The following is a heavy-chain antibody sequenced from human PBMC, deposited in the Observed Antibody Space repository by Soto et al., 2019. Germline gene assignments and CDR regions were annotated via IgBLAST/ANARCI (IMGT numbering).Heavy chain of an antibody. Sequence: SETLSLTCAVSGYSISSGYYWGWIRQPPGKGLEGMGSIYYSGNTYYNPSLKSRVTISVDTSKNQFSLKLSSVTAADTAVYYCARVRYDGYCDYWGQGTLVTVSS. J-gene: IGHJ4*02. CDR1: GYSISSGYY. V-gene: IGHV4-38-2*01. CDR2: IYYSGNT. CDR3: ARVRYDGYCDY. D-gene: IGHD3-16*02.